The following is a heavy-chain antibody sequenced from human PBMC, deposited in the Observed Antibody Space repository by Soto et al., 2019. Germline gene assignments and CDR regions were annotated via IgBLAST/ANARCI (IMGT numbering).Heavy chain of an antibody. CDR3: ASGEIAAKVDY. Sequence: QVQLQESGPGLVKPSETLSLTCTVSGGSISSYFWSWIRQPPGKGLEWIGYIYYSGSTNYNPSLKSRVTISVDTSKNQFSLRLSSVTAADTAVYYCASGEIAAKVDYWGQGTLSPSPQ. CDR1: GGSISSYF. CDR2: IYYSGST. V-gene: IGHV4-59*08. D-gene: IGHD6-13*01. J-gene: IGHJ4*02.